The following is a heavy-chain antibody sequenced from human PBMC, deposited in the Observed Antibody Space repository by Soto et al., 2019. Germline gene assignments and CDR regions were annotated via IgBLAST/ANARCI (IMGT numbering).Heavy chain of an antibody. CDR2: ISGYNGDT. CDR3: ARDIVVAPAPRRFAP. Sequence: ASVKVSCRASGYTFTNYGFSWVRQAPGQGLEWMGWISGYNGDTNYAQKFQGRVTMTTDTSTTTAYMELGSLSSDDTAVYYCARDIVVAPAPRRFAPWGQETLVTVSS. D-gene: IGHD2-2*01. CDR1: GYTFTNYG. J-gene: IGHJ5*02. V-gene: IGHV1-18*01.